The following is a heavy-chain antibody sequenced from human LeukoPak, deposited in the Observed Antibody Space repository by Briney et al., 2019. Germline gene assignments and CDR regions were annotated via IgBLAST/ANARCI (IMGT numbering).Heavy chain of an antibody. Sequence: PGGSLRLSCAASGFTFSSYSMNWVRQAPGKGLEWVSSISSSSSYIYYADSVKGRFTISRENAKNSLYLQMNSLRAEDTAVHYCARDWAIGYSNYVGYWGQGTLVTPSS. J-gene: IGHJ4*02. CDR3: ARDWAIGYSNYVGY. CDR1: GFTFSSYS. CDR2: ISSSSSYI. V-gene: IGHV3-21*01. D-gene: IGHD4-11*01.